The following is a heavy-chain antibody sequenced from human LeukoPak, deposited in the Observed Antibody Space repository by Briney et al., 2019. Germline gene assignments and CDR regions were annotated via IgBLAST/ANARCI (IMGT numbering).Heavy chain of an antibody. CDR2: ISSSGSTI. D-gene: IGHD2-2*01. V-gene: IGHV3-11*01. Sequence: GGSLRLSCAASGFTFSDYYMSWIRQAPGKGLEWVSYISSSGSTIYYADSVKGRFTISRDNAKNSLYLQMNSLRAEDTAVYYCASVVVPAALDYWGQGTLVTVSS. J-gene: IGHJ4*02. CDR3: ASVVVPAALDY. CDR1: GFTFSDYY.